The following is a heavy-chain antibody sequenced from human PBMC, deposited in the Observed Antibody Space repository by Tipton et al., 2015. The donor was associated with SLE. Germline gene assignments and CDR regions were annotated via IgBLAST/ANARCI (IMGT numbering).Heavy chain of an antibody. V-gene: IGHV4-59*12. CDR2: IYHSGST. D-gene: IGHD5-12*01. CDR1: GGSISTYY. Sequence: TLSLTCTVSGGSISTYYWSWIRQPPGKGLEWIGSIYHSGSTYYNPSLKSRVTISVDTSKNQFSLKLSSVTAADTAVYYCAREVDSGFDYWGQGTLVTVSS. CDR3: AREVDSGFDY. J-gene: IGHJ4*02.